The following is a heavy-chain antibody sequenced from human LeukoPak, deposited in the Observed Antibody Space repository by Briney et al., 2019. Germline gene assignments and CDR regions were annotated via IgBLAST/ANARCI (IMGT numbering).Heavy chain of an antibody. CDR2: INHDGIT. CDR1: GGSFNGYH. D-gene: IGHD3-16*02. Sequence: SETLSLTCGVYGGSFNGYHWSWIRQPPGKGLEWMGEINHDGITNYNPSLKSRVTISVDTSQKQFSLKLTSVTPADTAVYYCARGRSYDYVWGTHRFSGAYFDHWGQGTLITVSS. CDR3: ARGRSYDYVWGTHRFSGAYFDH. J-gene: IGHJ4*02. V-gene: IGHV4-34*01.